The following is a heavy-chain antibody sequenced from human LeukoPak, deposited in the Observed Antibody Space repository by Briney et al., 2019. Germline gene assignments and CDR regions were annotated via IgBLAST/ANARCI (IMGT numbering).Heavy chain of an antibody. J-gene: IGHJ4*02. D-gene: IGHD3-10*01. Sequence: ASVKVSFKASGYTFTIYGISWVRQAPGQGLEWMGWISAYNGNTNYAQKLQGRVTMTTDTSTSTAYMELSSLRSEDTAVYYCARELRGVASFDYWGQGTLVTVSS. V-gene: IGHV1-18*01. CDR3: ARELRGVASFDY. CDR2: ISAYNGNT. CDR1: GYTFTIYG.